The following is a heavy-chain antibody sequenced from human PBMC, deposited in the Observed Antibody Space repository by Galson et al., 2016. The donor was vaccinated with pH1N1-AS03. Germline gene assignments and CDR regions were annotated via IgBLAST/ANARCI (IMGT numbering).Heavy chain of an antibody. CDR3: ARRSYSSSWMGAFEI. Sequence: QSGAEVKKPGESLKISCKGSGYYFSSYWVGWVRQKPGKGLEYMGSIYPGDSDTRYSPSFRAHVTISADKSINTAYLQWSSLTASDTAMYYCARRSYSSSWMGAFEIWGLGTMVTVSS. CDR2: IYPGDSDT. CDR1: GYYFSSYW. D-gene: IGHD6-13*01. J-gene: IGHJ3*02. V-gene: IGHV5-51*03.